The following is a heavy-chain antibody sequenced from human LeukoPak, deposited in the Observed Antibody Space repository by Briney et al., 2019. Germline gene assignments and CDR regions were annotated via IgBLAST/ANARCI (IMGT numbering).Heavy chain of an antibody. CDR2: IYHSGST. J-gene: IGHJ4*02. Sequence: SETLSLTCTVSGGSISFSTYYWGWIRQPPGKGLDWIGSIYHSGSTYYNPSLKSRVTISVDTSKNQFSLKLSSVTAADTAVYYCARDYSSSSYYFDYWGQGTLVTVSS. D-gene: IGHD6-6*01. CDR3: ARDYSSSSYYFDY. V-gene: IGHV4-39*07. CDR1: GGSISFSTYY.